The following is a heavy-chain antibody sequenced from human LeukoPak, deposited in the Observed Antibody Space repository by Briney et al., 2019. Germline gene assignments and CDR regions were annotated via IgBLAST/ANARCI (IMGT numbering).Heavy chain of an antibody. CDR3: ARHHFSRGFLYWFFDI. Sequence: GSLRLSCADSGFRFSRHWMDWVRQAPGKGLEWIGYIHTNGPTNYNPSVKSRVTISVDASKNQFSLRLSSVTAADTAVYYCARHHFSRGFLYWFFDIWGRGTLVTVSS. CDR1: GFRFSRHW. V-gene: IGHV4-4*09. D-gene: IGHD2/OR15-2a*01. J-gene: IGHJ2*01. CDR2: IHTNGPT.